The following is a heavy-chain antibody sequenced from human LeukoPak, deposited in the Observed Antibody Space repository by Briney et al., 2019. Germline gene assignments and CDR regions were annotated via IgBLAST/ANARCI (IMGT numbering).Heavy chain of an antibody. V-gene: IGHV4-59*01. CDR2: IYYSGNT. J-gene: IGHJ4*02. Sequence: PSETLSLTCTVSGASITSYYWSWIRQPPGKGLEWIGYIYYSGNTNYNPSLKSRVTISVDTSKKQFFLKLSSVTAADTALYYCARVIVTAMVTKFDSWGQGTLVTVSS. CDR3: ARVIVTAMVTKFDS. CDR1: GASITSYY. D-gene: IGHD5-18*01.